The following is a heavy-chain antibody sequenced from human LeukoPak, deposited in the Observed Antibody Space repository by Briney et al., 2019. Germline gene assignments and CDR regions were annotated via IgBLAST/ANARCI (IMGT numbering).Heavy chain of an antibody. CDR2: IIPILGIA. V-gene: IGHV1-69*04. Sequence: SVKVSCKASGGTFSSYAISWVRQAPGQGLEWMGRIIPILGIANYAQKFQGRVTITADKSTSTAYMELSSLRSEDTAVYYCARERGGYYYDSSGYYYSDYWGQGTLVTVSS. CDR3: ARERGGYYYDSSGYYYSDY. D-gene: IGHD3-22*01. CDR1: GGTFSSYA. J-gene: IGHJ4*02.